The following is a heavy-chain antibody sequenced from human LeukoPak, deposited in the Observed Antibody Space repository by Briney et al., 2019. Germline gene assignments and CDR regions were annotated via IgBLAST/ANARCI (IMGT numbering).Heavy chain of an antibody. D-gene: IGHD7-27*01. Sequence: GESLKISCKSSGYSFTSYWIGWVRQMPGKGLEWMGIIYPGGSDTRYSPSFQGQVSISADKSISTTYLQLSSLRASDTAIYYCSRLNSLGDIWGQGTVVTVSS. CDR3: SRLNSLGDI. CDR2: IYPGGSDT. CDR1: GYSFTSYW. V-gene: IGHV5-51*01. J-gene: IGHJ3*02.